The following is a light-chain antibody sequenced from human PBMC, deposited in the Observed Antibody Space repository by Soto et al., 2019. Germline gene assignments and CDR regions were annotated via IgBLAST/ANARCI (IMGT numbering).Light chain of an antibody. CDR2: DAS. CDR1: QDIKNY. Sequence: DIQMTQSPSSLSASVGDRVTITCQASQDIKNYLNWYQQKSGKAPKLLIYDASDLETGVPSRFSGSGSGTDFTLTIHSLQHEDIATYYCQQNDNLPLTFGGGTKVEIK. J-gene: IGKJ4*01. CDR3: QQNDNLPLT. V-gene: IGKV1-33*01.